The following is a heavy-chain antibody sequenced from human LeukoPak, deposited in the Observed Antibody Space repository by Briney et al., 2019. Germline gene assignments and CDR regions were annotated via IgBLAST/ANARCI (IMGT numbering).Heavy chain of an antibody. CDR1: GGSISSYY. CDR3: ARSRSAIVVVPAASNYYYMDV. Sequence: SETLSLTCTVSGGSISSYYWSWIRQPPGKGLEWIGYIYYSGSTNYNPSLKSRVTISVDTSKNQFSLKLSSVTAADTAVYYCARSRSAIVVVPAASNYYYMDVWGKGTTVTVSS. D-gene: IGHD2-2*01. CDR2: IYYSGST. V-gene: IGHV4-59*01. J-gene: IGHJ6*03.